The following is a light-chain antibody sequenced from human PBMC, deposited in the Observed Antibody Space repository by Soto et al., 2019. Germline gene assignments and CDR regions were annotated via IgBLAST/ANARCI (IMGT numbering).Light chain of an antibody. CDR1: QSVSSNY. CDR3: QQYGSSPYT. V-gene: IGKV3-20*01. Sequence: EIVLTQSPGTLSLSPGERVTVSCRASQSVSSNYLAWYQQKPGQAPRLLIYGASIRATGIPDRFSGSGSATDFILTISRLEPEDFAVYFCQQYGSSPYTFGQGTKLEMK. J-gene: IGKJ2*01. CDR2: GAS.